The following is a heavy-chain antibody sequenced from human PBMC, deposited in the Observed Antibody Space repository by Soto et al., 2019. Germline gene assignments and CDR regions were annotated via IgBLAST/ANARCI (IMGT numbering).Heavy chain of an antibody. D-gene: IGHD2-21*01. J-gene: IGHJ4*02. V-gene: IGHV1-46*03. CDR3: ASCGGILVGSASYDH. CDR1: GYTFTSYY. CDR2: INPSGGYT. Sequence: ASVKVSCKASGYTFTSYYMNWVRQAPGQGLEWLGIINPSGGYTTYAQRFLGRVTMTSDTSTSTVHMELGSLTSEDTAVYYCASCGGILVGSASYDHLRQGTLVTVSS.